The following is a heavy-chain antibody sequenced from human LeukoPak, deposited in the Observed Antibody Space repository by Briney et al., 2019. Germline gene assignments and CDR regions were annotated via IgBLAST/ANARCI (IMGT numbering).Heavy chain of an antibody. J-gene: IGHJ4*02. V-gene: IGHV3-48*03. CDR1: GFPFSSYE. CDR3: ARGTGLDY. D-gene: IGHD1-14*01. CDR2: ISSSGDSI. Sequence: GGSLRLSCAASGFPFSSYEMNWVPQAPGKGREGGLYISSSGDSIYYEDSVKGRFTVSRDNAKKSLYLHMNSLRDDDTAVYYCARGTGLDYWGQGTLVTVSS.